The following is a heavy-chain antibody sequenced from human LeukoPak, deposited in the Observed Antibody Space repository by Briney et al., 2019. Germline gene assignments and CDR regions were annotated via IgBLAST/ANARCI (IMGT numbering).Heavy chain of an antibody. D-gene: IGHD3-9*01. J-gene: IGHJ6*02. CDR3: ARDRVRYFDWPYYYYYGMDV. CDR2: IYYSGST. V-gene: IGHV4-39*07. CDR1: GGSISSSSYY. Sequence: SETLSLTCTVSGGSISSSSYYWGWIRQPPGKGLEWIGSIYYSGSTYYNPSLKSRVTISVDTSKNQFSLKLSSVTAADTAVYYCARDRVRYFDWPYYYYYGMDVWGQGTTVTVSS.